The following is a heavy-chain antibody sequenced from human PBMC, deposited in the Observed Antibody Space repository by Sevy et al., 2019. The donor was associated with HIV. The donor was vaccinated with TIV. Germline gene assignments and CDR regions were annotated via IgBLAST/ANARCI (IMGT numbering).Heavy chain of an antibody. CDR1: GGSISSSSYY. Sequence: SETLSLTCTVSGGSISSSSYYWGWIRQPPGKGREWIGSIYYSGSTYYNPSLKSLVTISVDTSKNQFSLRLSSVTAADTAVYYCARRGVAAAGTDYWGQGTLVTVSS. V-gene: IGHV4-39*01. J-gene: IGHJ4*02. CDR3: ARRGVAAAGTDY. CDR2: IYYSGST. D-gene: IGHD6-13*01.